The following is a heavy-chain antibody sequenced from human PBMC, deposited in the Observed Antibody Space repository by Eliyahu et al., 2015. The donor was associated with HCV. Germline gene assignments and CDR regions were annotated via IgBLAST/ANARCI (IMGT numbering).Heavy chain of an antibody. J-gene: IGHJ4*02. V-gene: IGHV4-39*01. D-gene: IGHD6-19*01. Sequence: QLQLQESGPGLVKPSETLSLTCTVSGGSISSSSYYWGWIRQPPGKGLEWIGSIYYSGSTYYNPSLKSRVTISVDTSKNQFSLKLSSVTAADTAVYYCARRSAVADTFDYWGQGTLVTVSS. CDR3: ARRSAVADTFDY. CDR1: GGSISSSSYY. CDR2: IYYSGST.